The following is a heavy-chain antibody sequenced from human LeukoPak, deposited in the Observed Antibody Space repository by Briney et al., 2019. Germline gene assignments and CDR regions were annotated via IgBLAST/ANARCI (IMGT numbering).Heavy chain of an antibody. J-gene: IGHJ4*02. V-gene: IGHV3-23*01. Sequence: GGSLRLSCAASGFTFSSYAMSWVRQAPGKGLEWVSAISGSGGSTYYADSVKGRFTISRDNSKNTLYLQMNSLRAEDTAVYYCARDLTVILTGYGYWGQGTLVTVSS. D-gene: IGHD3-9*01. CDR2: ISGSGGST. CDR3: ARDLTVILTGYGY. CDR1: GFTFSSYA.